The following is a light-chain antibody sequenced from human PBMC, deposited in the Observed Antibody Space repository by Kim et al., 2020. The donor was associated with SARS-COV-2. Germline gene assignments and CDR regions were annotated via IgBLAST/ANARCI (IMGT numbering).Light chain of an antibody. CDR1: SGTIASNF. CDR3: QSYDDDNWV. CDR2: GDD. V-gene: IGLV6-57*03. Sequence: GETGTSPGARSSGTIASNFVQWYQQRPGSAPTIVIYGDDQRPSVVPERFSGSIDSSSNSASLTISGLKTEDEANYYCQSYDDDNWVFGGGTQLTVL. J-gene: IGLJ3*02.